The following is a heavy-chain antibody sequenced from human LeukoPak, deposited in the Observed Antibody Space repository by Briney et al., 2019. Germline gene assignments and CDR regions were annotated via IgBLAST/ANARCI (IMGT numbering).Heavy chain of an antibody. CDR2: INGDGSWT. Sequence: GGSLRLSCAASGNYWMHWVRQAPGKGLVWVSHINGDGSWTTYADSVKGRFTISKDNAKNTVYLQMSNLRAEDTAVYYCVSFYETYWGRGTLVTVSS. CDR3: VSFYETY. CDR1: GNYW. D-gene: IGHD2-2*01. J-gene: IGHJ4*02. V-gene: IGHV3-74*01.